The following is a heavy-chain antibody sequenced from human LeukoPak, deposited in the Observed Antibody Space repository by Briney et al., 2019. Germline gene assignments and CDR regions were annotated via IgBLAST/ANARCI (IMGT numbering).Heavy chain of an antibody. CDR1: GGSISSGSYY. CDR3: ARAYCSGGSCPNFDY. CDR2: IYTSGST. D-gene: IGHD2-15*01. V-gene: IGHV4-61*02. Sequence: SETLSLTCTVSGGSISSGSYYWSWIRQPAGKGLEWIGRIYTSGSTNYNPSLKSRVTISVDTSKNQFSLKLSSVTAADTAVYYCARAYCSGGSCPNFDYWGQGTLVTVSS. J-gene: IGHJ4*02.